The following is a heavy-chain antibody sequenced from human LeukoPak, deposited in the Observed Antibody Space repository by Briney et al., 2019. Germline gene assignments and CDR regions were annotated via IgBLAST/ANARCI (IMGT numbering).Heavy chain of an antibody. D-gene: IGHD2-15*01. V-gene: IGHV1-18*01. CDR2: ISAYNGNT. J-gene: IGHJ4*02. Sequence: AAVKVSCKASGYTFTSYGISWVRQAPGHGLEWMGWISAYNGNTNYAQKLHGRVTMTTDTSTSTADMELRSLRSDDTAVYYCARDQLADPNDYWGQGTLVTVSS. CDR1: GYTFTSYG. CDR3: ARDQLADPNDY.